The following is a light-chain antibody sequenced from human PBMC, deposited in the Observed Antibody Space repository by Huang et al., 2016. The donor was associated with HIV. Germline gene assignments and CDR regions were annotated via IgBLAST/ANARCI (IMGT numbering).Light chain of an antibody. CDR1: QSLSSSY. V-gene: IGKV3D-20*01. Sequence: EIVLTQSPATLSLSPGERATLSCGASQSLSSSYLAWYQQKPGLAPRLLIYDASNRATGIPDRFRGSGSGTDFTLTISRLEPEDFAVYYCQQYGSSPLTFGGGTEVEIK. J-gene: IGKJ4*01. CDR3: QQYGSSPLT. CDR2: DAS.